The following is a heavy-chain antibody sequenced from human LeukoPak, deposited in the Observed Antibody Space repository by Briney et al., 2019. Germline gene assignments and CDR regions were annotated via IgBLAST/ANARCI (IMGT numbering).Heavy chain of an antibody. D-gene: IGHD5-12*01. CDR1: GFNFIDYS. CDR2: IGISSGNT. V-gene: IGHV3-48*01. J-gene: IGHJ4*01. Sequence: GGSLRLSCAASGFNFIDYSMNWVRQAPGKWLEWISYIGISSGNTKYADSVKGRSTISRDKARNSLYLQMNSLRVEDTAVYYCARDHRYAFDNWGHGTLVTVSS. CDR3: ARDHRYAFDN.